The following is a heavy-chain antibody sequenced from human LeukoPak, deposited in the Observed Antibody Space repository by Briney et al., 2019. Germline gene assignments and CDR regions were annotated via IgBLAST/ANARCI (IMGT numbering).Heavy chain of an antibody. V-gene: IGHV3-15*01. CDR1: GFTFSSYG. Sequence: GGSLRLSCAASGFTFSSYGMSWVRQAPGKGLEYVGRIKSKTDGGTTDYAAPVKDRFTISRDDSRNTLYLQMNTLKTDDTAVYYCSTGGGTNDYWGQGTLVTVSS. J-gene: IGHJ4*02. D-gene: IGHD1-1*01. CDR3: STGGGTNDY. CDR2: IKSKTDGGTT.